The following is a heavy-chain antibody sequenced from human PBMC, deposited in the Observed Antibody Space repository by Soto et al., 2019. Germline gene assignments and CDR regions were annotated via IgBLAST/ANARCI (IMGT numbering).Heavy chain of an antibody. Sequence: PSETLSLTCAVYGGSFSGYYWSWIRQPPGKGLEWIGEINHSGSTNYNPSLKSRVTISVDTSKNQFSLKLSSVTAADTAVYYCARGPGGRWLQSVWGGYFDYWGQGTLVTVSS. CDR3: ARGPGGRWLQSVWGGYFDY. J-gene: IGHJ4*02. D-gene: IGHD3-16*01. CDR2: INHSGST. V-gene: IGHV4-34*01. CDR1: GGSFSGYY.